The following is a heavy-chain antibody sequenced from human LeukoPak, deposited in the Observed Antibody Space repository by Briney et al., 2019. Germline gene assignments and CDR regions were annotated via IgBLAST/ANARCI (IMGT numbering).Heavy chain of an antibody. V-gene: IGHV4-39*07. CDR1: GGSISSSSYY. J-gene: IGHJ5*02. CDR2: IYYSGST. CDR3: ARVFGALELRLGELSLNWFDP. D-gene: IGHD3-16*02. Sequence: SETLSLTCTVSGGSISSSSYYWGWIRQPPGKGLEWIGSIYYSGSTYYNPSLKSRVTISVDKSKNQFSLKLSSVTAADTAVYYCARVFGALELRLGELSLNWFDPWGQGTLVTVSS.